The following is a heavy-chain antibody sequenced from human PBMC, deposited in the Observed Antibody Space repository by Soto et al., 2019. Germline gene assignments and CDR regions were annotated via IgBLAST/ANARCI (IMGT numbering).Heavy chain of an antibody. Sequence: GSLRLSCAASGFTFSNYAMTWVRQAPGKGLEWVSGISGSGGTTFYAGSVKGRFVISRDNSKNTLYLQMNSLRAEDTAVYYCALRYCSRTTCPPLNAYFYLDVWGKGTTVTVSS. CDR1: GFTFSNYA. V-gene: IGHV3-23*01. D-gene: IGHD2-2*01. CDR3: ALRYCSRTTCPPLNAYFYLDV. J-gene: IGHJ6*04. CDR2: ISGSGGTT.